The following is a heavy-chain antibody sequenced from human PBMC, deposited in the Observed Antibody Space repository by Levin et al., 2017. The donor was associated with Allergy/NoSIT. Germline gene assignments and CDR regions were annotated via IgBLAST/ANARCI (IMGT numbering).Heavy chain of an antibody. J-gene: IGHJ5*02. CDR1: GYSFTTYW. V-gene: IGHV5-51*01. D-gene: IGHD2-2*01. CDR3: ARRFKGGKNQLLLGGSRFDP. Sequence: PGESLKISCKGSGYSFTTYWIGWVRQMPGKGLEWMGIIYPDDSDTRYSPSFQGQVTISADNSISTAYLQWSSLKASDTGMYYCARRFKGGKNQLLLGGSRFDPWGQGTLVTVSS. CDR2: IYPDDSDT.